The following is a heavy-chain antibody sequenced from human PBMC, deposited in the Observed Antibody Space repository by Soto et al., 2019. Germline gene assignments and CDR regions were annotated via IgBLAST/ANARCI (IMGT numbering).Heavy chain of an antibody. CDR2: IIPVLGIA. CDR1: GGTFSTYS. Sequence: QVQLVQSGVEVKKPGSSVKVSCKASGGTFSTYSISWVRQAPGQGLEWMGRIIPVLGIANYAQKFQGRVTITADKSTSTAYMELSSLRSEDTAVYYCASGRGYSSGGCDYWGQGTLVTVSS. V-gene: IGHV1-69*02. CDR3: ASGRGYSSGGCDY. D-gene: IGHD6-19*01. J-gene: IGHJ4*02.